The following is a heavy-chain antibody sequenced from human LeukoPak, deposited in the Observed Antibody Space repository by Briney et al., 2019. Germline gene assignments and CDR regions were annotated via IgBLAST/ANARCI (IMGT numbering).Heavy chain of an antibody. CDR2: IYYSGST. J-gene: IGHJ6*02. CDR3: ARGALYYDILTGYYTQYYYYGMDV. D-gene: IGHD3-9*01. Sequence: ASETLSLTCTVSGGSISSYYWSWIRQPPGKGLEWIGYIYYSGSTNYNPSLKSRVAISVDTSKNQFSLKLSSVTAADTAVYYCARGALYYDILTGYYTQYYYYGMDVWGQGTTVTVSS. CDR1: GGSISSYY. V-gene: IGHV4-59*12.